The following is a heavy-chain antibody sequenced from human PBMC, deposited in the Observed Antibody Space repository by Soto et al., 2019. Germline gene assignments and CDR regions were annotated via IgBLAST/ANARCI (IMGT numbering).Heavy chain of an antibody. D-gene: IGHD3-10*01. V-gene: IGHV4-34*01. J-gene: IGHJ6*02. CDR2: INHGGST. Sequence: SETLSLTCAVYGGSFSGYYWSWIRQPPGKGLEWIGEINHGGSTNYNPSLKSRVTISVDTSKNQFSLKLSSVTAADTAVYYCASRRARDYYYYYYGMDVWGQGTTVTVSS. CDR1: GGSFSGYY. CDR3: ASRRARDYYYYYYGMDV.